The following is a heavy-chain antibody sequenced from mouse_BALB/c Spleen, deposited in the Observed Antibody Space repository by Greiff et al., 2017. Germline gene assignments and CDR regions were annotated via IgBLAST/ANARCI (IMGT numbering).Heavy chain of an antibody. V-gene: IGHV5-6-5*01. Sequence: DVQLVESGGGLVKPGGSLKLSCAASGFTFSSYAMSWVRQTPEKRLEWVASISSGGSTYYPDSVKGRFTISRDNARNILYLQMSSLRSEDTAMYYCARGRGWFAYWGQGTLVTVSA. CDR2: ISSGGST. CDR1: GFTFSSYA. J-gene: IGHJ3*01. CDR3: ARGRGWFAY.